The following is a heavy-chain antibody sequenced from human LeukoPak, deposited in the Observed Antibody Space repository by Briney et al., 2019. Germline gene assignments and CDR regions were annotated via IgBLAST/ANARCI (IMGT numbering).Heavy chain of an antibody. CDR1: GFIVSSNY. V-gene: IGHV3-66*01. Sequence: GGSLRLSCAASGFIVSSNYMNWVRQAPGKGLECVSVIYSGGSTYYADSVKGRFTISRDNSKNTLYLQLNSLRAEDTAVYYCARDRDHSSSRFPRYYYMDVWGKGTTVTVSS. CDR2: IYSGGST. CDR3: ARDRDHSSSRFPRYYYMDV. J-gene: IGHJ6*03. D-gene: IGHD6-13*01.